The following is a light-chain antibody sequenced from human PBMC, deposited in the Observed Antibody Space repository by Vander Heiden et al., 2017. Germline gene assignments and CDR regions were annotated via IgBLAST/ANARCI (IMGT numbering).Light chain of an antibody. V-gene: IGKV3-15*01. CDR3: QQYNNWQT. J-gene: IGKJ1*01. CDR1: QSVSSN. Sequence: EIVMTQSPATLSVSPGARATLSCRASQSVSSNLAWYQQKPGPAPRLLISGSSTRAAGIPARFSGGGSGAVFTLTISSLQSEDFAVYCCQQYNNWQTFGQGTKVEIK. CDR2: GSS.